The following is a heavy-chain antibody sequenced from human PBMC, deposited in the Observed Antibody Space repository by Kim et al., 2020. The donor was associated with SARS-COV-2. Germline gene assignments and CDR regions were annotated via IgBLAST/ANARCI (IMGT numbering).Heavy chain of an antibody. CDR2: IYYSGST. D-gene: IGHD3-9*01. Sequence: SETLSLTCTVSGGSISSSSYYWGWIRQPPGKGLEWIGSIYYSGSTYYNPSLKSRVTISVDTSKNQFSLKLSSVTAADTAVYYCARGGVRYFDWYHNWFDPWGQGTLVTVSS. J-gene: IGHJ5*02. V-gene: IGHV4-39*07. CDR1: GGSISSSSYY. CDR3: ARGGVRYFDWYHNWFDP.